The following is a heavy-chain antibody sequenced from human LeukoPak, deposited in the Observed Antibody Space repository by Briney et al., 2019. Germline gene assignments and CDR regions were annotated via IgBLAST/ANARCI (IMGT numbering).Heavy chain of an antibody. J-gene: IGHJ4*02. CDR2: ISPYNGNT. Sequence: ASVTVSCKASGYTFTSYGISWVRQAPGQGLEWMGWISPYNGNTNYAQKLQGSVTMTTDTSTSTAYMELRSLRSDDTAVYYCAREMATIVNQFDYWGQGTLVTVSS. CDR3: AREMATIVNQFDY. CDR1: GYTFTSYG. D-gene: IGHD5-24*01. V-gene: IGHV1-18*01.